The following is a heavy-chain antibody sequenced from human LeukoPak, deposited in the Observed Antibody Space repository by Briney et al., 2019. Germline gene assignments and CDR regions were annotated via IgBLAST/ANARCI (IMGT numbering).Heavy chain of an antibody. V-gene: IGHV3-9*03. CDR1: GFTFDDYA. J-gene: IGHJ3*02. D-gene: IGHD3-3*01. CDR2: ISWNSGSI. CDR3: AKDIRPYYDFWSGYYGAFDI. Sequence: PGGSLRLSCAASGFTFDDYAMHWVRQAPGKGLEWVSGISWNSGSIGYADSVKGRFTISRDNAKNSLYLQMNSLRAEDMALYYCAKDIRPYYDFWSGYYGAFDIWGQGTMVTVSS.